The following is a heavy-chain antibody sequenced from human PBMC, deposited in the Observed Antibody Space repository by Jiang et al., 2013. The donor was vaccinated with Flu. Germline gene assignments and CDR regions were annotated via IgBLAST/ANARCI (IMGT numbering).Heavy chain of an antibody. D-gene: IGHD6-19*01. Sequence: GLLKPSETLSLTCALSGGSFTGYYWSWIRQSPGRGLECLGEIYHTGRTRYNPSLEGRVIISIDTSDNEFSLKLTSVTAADTAVYYCARRSSGWYFEHWGQGTPVTVSS. CDR2: IYHTGRT. J-gene: IGHJ4*02. CDR1: GGSFTGYY. CDR3: ARRSSGWYFEH. V-gene: IGHV4-34*01.